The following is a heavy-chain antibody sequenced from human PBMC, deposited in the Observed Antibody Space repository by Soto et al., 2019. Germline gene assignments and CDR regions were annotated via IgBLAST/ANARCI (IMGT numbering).Heavy chain of an antibody. V-gene: IGHV4-39*01. D-gene: IGHD3-16*01. CDR1: GGSISSSSYY. CDR3: ARQIPTPTFMITFGGVLAGWFDP. J-gene: IGHJ5*02. CDR2: IYYSGST. Sequence: SSETLSLTCTVSGGSISSSSYYWGWIRQPPGKGLEWIGSIYYSGSTYYNPSLKSRVTISVDTSKNQFSLKLSSVTAADTAVYYCARQIPTPTFMITFGGVLAGWFDPWGQGTLVTVSS.